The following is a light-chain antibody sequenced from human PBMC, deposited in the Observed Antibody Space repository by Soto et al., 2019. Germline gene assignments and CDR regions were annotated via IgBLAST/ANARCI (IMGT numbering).Light chain of an antibody. CDR1: SSDVGGYNS. Sequence: QSVLTQPASVSGSPGQSITVSCTGTSSDVGGYNSVSWYQQHPGKPPKLIIYEVSNRPSGVSDRFSGSKSGNTASLTISGLQAEDEADYYCSSYKSTSSHVFATGTKVTVL. V-gene: IGLV2-14*03. CDR2: EVS. J-gene: IGLJ1*01. CDR3: SSYKSTSSHV.